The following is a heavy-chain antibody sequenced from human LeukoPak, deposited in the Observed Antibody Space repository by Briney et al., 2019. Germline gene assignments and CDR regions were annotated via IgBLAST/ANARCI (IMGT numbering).Heavy chain of an antibody. CDR1: GGSISSSNW. D-gene: IGHD3-10*01. J-gene: IGHJ4*02. CDR2: IYHSGST. CDR3: ATVLLWFGTYYFDY. V-gene: IGHV4-4*02. Sequence: SETLSLTCAVSGGSISSSNWWSWVRQPPGKGLEWIGEIYHSGSTNYNPSLKSRVTISVDKSKNQFSLKLSSVTAEDTAVYYCATVLLWFGTYYFDYWGQGTTVTVSS.